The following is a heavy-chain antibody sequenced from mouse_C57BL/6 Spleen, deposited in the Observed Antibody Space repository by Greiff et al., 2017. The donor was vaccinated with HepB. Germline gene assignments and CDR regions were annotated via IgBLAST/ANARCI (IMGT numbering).Heavy chain of an antibody. Sequence: QVQLQQPGAELVKPGASVKLSCKASGYTFTSYWMQWVKQRPGQGLEWIGEIDPSDSYTNYNQKFKGKATLTVDTSSSTAYMQLSSLTSEDSAVYYCARKPNWDTYWGQGTTLTVSS. J-gene: IGHJ2*01. CDR2: IDPSDSYT. CDR3: ARKPNWDTY. D-gene: IGHD4-1*01. V-gene: IGHV1-50*01. CDR1: GYTFTSYW.